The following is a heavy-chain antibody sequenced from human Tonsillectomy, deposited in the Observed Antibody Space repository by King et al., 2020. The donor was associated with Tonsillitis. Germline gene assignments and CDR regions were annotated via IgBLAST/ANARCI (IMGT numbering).Heavy chain of an antibody. Sequence: QLQESGPGLVKPSETLSLTCTVSCGSISSRSYYWVWIRQPPGKGLEWIGSIYYSGSTYYNPSLTSRVTRSGDTSTNQFPLKLSSVTAADTAVYYCARGDGEGYCSGGSCYNYYYYYMDVWGKGTTVTVSS. CDR1: CGSISSRSYY. CDR3: ARGDGEGYCSGGSCYNYYYYYMDV. D-gene: IGHD2-15*01. V-gene: IGHV4-39*01. CDR2: IYYSGST. J-gene: IGHJ6*03.